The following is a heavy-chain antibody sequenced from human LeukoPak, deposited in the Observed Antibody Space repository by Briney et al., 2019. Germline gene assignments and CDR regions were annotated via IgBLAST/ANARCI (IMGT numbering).Heavy chain of an antibody. CDR2: INPNSGGT. CDR1: GYTFTGYY. J-gene: IGHJ4*02. V-gene: IGHV1-2*04. Sequence: ASVKVSCKASGYTFTGYYMHWVRQAPGQGLEWMGWINPNSGGTNYAQKFQGWVTMTRDTSISTAYVELSRLRSDDTAVYYCARAIAAADTLFDYWGQGTLVTVSS. D-gene: IGHD6-13*01. CDR3: ARAIAAADTLFDY.